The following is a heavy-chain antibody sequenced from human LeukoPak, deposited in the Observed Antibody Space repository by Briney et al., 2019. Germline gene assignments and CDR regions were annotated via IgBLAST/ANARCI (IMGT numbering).Heavy chain of an antibody. CDR3: ARGYRYDTSGWYLHYYYMDV. V-gene: IGHV4-34*01. D-gene: IGHD6-19*01. CDR2: INHSGSL. Sequence: SETLFLTWAVYGGSFSGYYWSWIRQPPGKGLELFGEINHSGSLNYNPSVKSRVAISVDPAKNLMSLKVSSVTAADTAVYYGARGYRYDTSGWYLHYYYMDVWGKGTTVTVSS. J-gene: IGHJ6*03. CDR1: GGSFSGYY.